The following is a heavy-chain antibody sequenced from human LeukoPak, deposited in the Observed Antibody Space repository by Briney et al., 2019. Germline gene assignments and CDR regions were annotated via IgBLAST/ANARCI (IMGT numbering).Heavy chain of an antibody. V-gene: IGHV7-4-1*02. CDR1: GYTFSSYT. Sequence: EASVKVSCKTSGYTFSSYTIIWVRQAPGQGLEWMGWINANTGNPTYAQGFTGRFVFSLDTSVSTAYLQISSLKAEDTAVYYCASGGPERTADTAMVHDDYWGQGTLVTVSS. J-gene: IGHJ4*02. CDR3: ASGGPERTADTAMVHDDY. D-gene: IGHD5-18*01. CDR2: INANTGNP.